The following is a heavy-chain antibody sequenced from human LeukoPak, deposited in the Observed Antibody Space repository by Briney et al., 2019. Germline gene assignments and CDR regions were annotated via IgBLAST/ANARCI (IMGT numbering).Heavy chain of an antibody. CDR1: GFTFSNYE. CDR2: ISGGGDTI. Sequence: GGSLRLSCAASGFTFSNYEMNWVRQASGKGLEWVSYISGGGDTIYYADSVRGRSTISRDNAKNSLYLQLNSLRAEDTAVYYCAREPDSSSSDYFDYWGQGTLVTVSS. CDR3: AREPDSSSSDYFDY. J-gene: IGHJ4*02. V-gene: IGHV3-48*03. D-gene: IGHD6-6*01.